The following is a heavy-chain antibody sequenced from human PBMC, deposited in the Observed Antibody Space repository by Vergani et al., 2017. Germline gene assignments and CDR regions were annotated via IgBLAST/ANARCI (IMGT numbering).Heavy chain of an antibody. CDR2: ISSSGSTI. D-gene: IGHD3-22*01. CDR1: GFTFSSYE. V-gene: IGHV3-48*03. Sequence: EVQLVESGGGLVQPGGSLRLSCAASGFTFSSYEMNWVRQAPGKGLEWVSYISSSGSTIYYADSVKGRFTISRDNAKNSLYLQMNSLRAEDTAVYYCARDRDEYYYDSSGNDAFDIWGQGTMVTVSS. J-gene: IGHJ3*02. CDR3: ARDRDEYYYDSSGNDAFDI.